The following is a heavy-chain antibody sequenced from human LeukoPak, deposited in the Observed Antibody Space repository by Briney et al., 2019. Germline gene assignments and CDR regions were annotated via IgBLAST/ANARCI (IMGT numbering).Heavy chain of an antibody. V-gene: IGHV3-23*01. Sequence: GGSLRLSCAASGFTFSSYAMSWVRQAPGKGLEWVSAISGSGGSTYYTDSVKGRFTISRDNSKNTLYLQMNSLRAEDTAVYYCAKGRRGYSYGHGAFDIWGQGTMVTVSS. CDR1: GFTFSSYA. J-gene: IGHJ3*02. D-gene: IGHD5-18*01. CDR2: ISGSGGST. CDR3: AKGRRGYSYGHGAFDI.